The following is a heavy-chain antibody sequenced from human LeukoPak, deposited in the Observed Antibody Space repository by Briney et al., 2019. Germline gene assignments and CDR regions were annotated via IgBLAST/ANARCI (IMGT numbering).Heavy chain of an antibody. CDR2: INAGNDYT. Sequence: GASVKVSCKTLGYTFITSSIYWVRQAPGQRLEWMGWINAGNDYTKYPQKFQGRVTITRDTSASTAYMELSSLRSEDTAVYYCARAYDFECMDVWGQGTTVTVSS. CDR1: GYTFITSS. J-gene: IGHJ6*02. V-gene: IGHV1-3*01. D-gene: IGHD3-3*01. CDR3: ARAYDFECMDV.